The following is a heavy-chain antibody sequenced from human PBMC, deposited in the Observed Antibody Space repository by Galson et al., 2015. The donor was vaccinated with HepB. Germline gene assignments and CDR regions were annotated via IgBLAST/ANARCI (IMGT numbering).Heavy chain of an antibody. CDR2: IIPAFRTT. J-gene: IGHJ3*02. Sequence: SVKVSCKASGGIFRTYAISWVRQAPGNGLAWIGGIIPAFRTTNYAQKFQGRVTITADEPTRADYMEWRSLRYEDAALYYCARYGSSGDYWSVSFNTWGKVTMVTVS. CDR1: GGIFRTYA. V-gene: IGHV1-69*13. CDR3: ARYGSSGDYWSVSFNT. D-gene: IGHD4-17*01.